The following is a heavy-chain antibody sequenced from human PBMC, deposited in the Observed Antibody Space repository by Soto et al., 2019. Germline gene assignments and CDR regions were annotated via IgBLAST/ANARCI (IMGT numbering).Heavy chain of an antibody. J-gene: IGHJ5*01. V-gene: IGHV3-23*01. CDR2: INGNSINT. D-gene: IGHD2-15*01. Sequence: TGGSLRLSCEASGFTFSTYSVNWVRQAPGKGLEWVSFINGNSINTYYADSVKGRFTISRDNSKDTLYLQMNSLRAGDTAVYYCAKRYCSGDFCYSFDSWGQGTLVTVSS. CDR3: AKRYCSGDFCYSFDS. CDR1: GFTFSTYS.